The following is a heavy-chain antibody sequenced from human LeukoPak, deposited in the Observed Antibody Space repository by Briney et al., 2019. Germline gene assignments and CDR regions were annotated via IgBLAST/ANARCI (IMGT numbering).Heavy chain of an antibody. CDR3: AKDRGVDTAMLYYFDY. CDR1: GFIVSTTY. J-gene: IGHJ4*02. D-gene: IGHD5-18*01. CDR2: ISYDGSNK. Sequence: GGSLRLSCAASGFIVSTTYMSWVRQAPGKGLEWVAVISYDGSNKYYADSVKGRFTISRDNSKNTLYLQMNSLRAEDTAVYYCAKDRGVDTAMLYYFDYWGQGTLVTVSS. V-gene: IGHV3-30*18.